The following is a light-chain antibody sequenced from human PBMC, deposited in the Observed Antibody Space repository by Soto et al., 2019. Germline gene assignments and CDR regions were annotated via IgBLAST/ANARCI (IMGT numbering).Light chain of an antibody. Sequence: ETLMTQSAATLSLSPGERATLSCRASQSVNSNLAWYQQESGQPPRLLVFGAPTRATGVPARFSGSGSGTEFTLTISGLQSEDFAVYFCQQYASWPLTVGGGTKVDIK. CDR3: QQYASWPLT. CDR1: QSVNSN. J-gene: IGKJ4*01. V-gene: IGKV3-15*01. CDR2: GAP.